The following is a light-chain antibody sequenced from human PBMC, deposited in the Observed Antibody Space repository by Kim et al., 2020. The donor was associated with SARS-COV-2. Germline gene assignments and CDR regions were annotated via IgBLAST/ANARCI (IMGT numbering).Light chain of an antibody. CDR2: GAS. Sequence: EVVMTQSPDTLSVSPGERVTLSCKASQNVGRSLAWYEEKPGQAPRLLIYGASTRATGIPGRFSGSGSGTEFTLTISSLQSEDFAVYYCQQYSHWPLTFGGGTKLEI. CDR1: QNVGRS. J-gene: IGKJ4*01. CDR3: QQYSHWPLT. V-gene: IGKV3-15*01.